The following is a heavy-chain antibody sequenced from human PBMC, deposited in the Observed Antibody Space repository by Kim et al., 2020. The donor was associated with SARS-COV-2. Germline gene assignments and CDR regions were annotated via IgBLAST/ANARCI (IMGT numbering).Heavy chain of an antibody. J-gene: IGHJ6*02. CDR1: GGSISSYY. Sequence: SETLSLTCTVSGGSISSYYWSWIRQPPGKGLEWIGYIYYSGSTNYNPSLKSRVTISVDTSKNQFSLKLSSVTAADTAVYYCARGEGPRQVGIRDYYYYGMDVWGQGTTVTVSS. CDR3: ARGEGPRQVGIRDYYYYGMDV. CDR2: IYYSGST. V-gene: IGHV4-59*13. D-gene: IGHD1-26*01.